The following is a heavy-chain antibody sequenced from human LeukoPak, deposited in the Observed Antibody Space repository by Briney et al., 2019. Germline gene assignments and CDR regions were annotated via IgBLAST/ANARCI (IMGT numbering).Heavy chain of an antibody. CDR3: ARDPVKMATGAFDI. J-gene: IGHJ3*02. CDR1: GGSISSSSYY. Sequence: PSETLSLTCTVSGGSISSSSYYWGWIRQPPGKGLEWIGSIYYSGSTYYNPSLKSRVTISVDTSKNQFSLKLSSVTAADTAVYYCARDPVKMATGAFDIWGQGTMVTVSS. CDR2: IYYSGST. D-gene: IGHD5-24*01. V-gene: IGHV4-39*07.